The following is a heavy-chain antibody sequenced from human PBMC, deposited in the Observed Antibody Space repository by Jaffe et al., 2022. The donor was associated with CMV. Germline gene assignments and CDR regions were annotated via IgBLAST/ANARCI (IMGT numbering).Heavy chain of an antibody. CDR3: ARQDVDTAMDTEFGNWFDP. V-gene: IGHV4-39*01. CDR1: GGSISSSSYY. CDR2: IYYSGST. Sequence: QLQLQESGPGLVKPSETLSLTCTVSGGSISSSSYYWGWIRQPPGKGLEWIGSIYYSGSTYYNPSLKSRVTISVDTSKNQFSLKLSSVTAADTAVYYCARQDVDTAMDTEFGNWFDPWGQGTLVTVSS. J-gene: IGHJ5*02. D-gene: IGHD5-18*01.